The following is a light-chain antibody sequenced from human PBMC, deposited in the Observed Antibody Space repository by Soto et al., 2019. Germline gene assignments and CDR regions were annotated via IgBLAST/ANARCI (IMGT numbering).Light chain of an antibody. CDR2: KAS. J-gene: IGKJ1*01. Sequence: DIQMTQSPSTLSASVGDRVTITCRASQNVENYLAWYQQKPGKAPKLLIYKASGLESGVPSRFGGSGYGAEFTITLKRLQYDDFATYYCQQYNTYSGTFSQGTKLDI. CDR3: QQYNTYSGT. CDR1: QNVENY. V-gene: IGKV1-5*03.